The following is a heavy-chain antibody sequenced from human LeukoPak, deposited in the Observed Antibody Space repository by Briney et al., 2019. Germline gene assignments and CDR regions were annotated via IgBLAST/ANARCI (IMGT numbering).Heavy chain of an antibody. CDR3: AKDGAKDGLIFGGLILMPFAFDI. CDR2: ISGRGGTS. D-gene: IGHD3-16*01. CDR1: GFTFSSYA. Sequence: PGGSLRLSCAASGFTFSSYAMHWVRQAPGKGLEWVSAISGRGGTSYYSDSVKGRFTISRDNSKNTLYLQMNSLRAEDTAVYYCAKDGAKDGLIFGGLILMPFAFDIWGRGTMVTVSS. J-gene: IGHJ3*02. V-gene: IGHV3-23*01.